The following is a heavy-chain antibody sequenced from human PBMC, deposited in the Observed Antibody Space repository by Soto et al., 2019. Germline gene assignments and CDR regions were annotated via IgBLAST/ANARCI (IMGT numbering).Heavy chain of an antibody. V-gene: IGHV4-34*01. CDR3: ARGKFVYYYDSSGYWYYYGMDV. Sequence: SETLSLTCAVYGGSFSGYYWSWIRQPPGKGLEWIGEINHSGSTNYNPSLKSRVTISVDTSKNQFSLKLSSVTAADTAVYYCARGKFVYYYDSSGYWYYYGMDVWGQGTTVTVSS. D-gene: IGHD3-22*01. CDR1: GGSFSGYY. J-gene: IGHJ6*02. CDR2: INHSGST.